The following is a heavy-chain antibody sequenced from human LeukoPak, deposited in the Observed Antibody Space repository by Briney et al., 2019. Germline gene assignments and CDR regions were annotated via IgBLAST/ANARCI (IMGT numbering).Heavy chain of an antibody. CDR3: ARDVPCGQQYALDI. D-gene: IGHD6-13*01. CDR2: IYHSGST. J-gene: IGHJ3*02. Sequence: SETLSLTCTVSGGSISSGGYYWSWIRQPPGKGLEWIGYIYHSGSTYYNPSLKSRVTISVDRSKNQFSLKLSSVTAADTAVYYCARDVPCGQQYALDIWVQGTMVTVSS. V-gene: IGHV4-30-2*01. CDR1: GGSISSGGYY.